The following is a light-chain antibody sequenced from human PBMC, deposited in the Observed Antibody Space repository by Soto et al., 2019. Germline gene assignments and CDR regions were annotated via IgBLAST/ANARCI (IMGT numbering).Light chain of an antibody. CDR2: DVN. V-gene: IGLV2-14*01. J-gene: IGLJ7*01. Sequence: QSALTQPASVSGSPGQSSTLSCTGTSSDIGGYDYVSWYQRHPGKAPKLIIYDVNNRPSGVSNRFSGSKSGNTASLTISGLQAEDEADYYCTSYASGSSHVVFGGGTQLTVL. CDR1: SSDIGGYDY. CDR3: TSYASGSSHVV.